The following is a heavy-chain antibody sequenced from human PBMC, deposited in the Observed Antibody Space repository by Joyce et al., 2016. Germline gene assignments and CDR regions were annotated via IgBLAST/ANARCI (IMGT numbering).Heavy chain of an antibody. CDR3: ARDFSMIIDVFEL. J-gene: IGHJ3*01. D-gene: IGHD3-22*01. CDR2: LHEASTA. V-gene: IGHV4-39*07. Sequence: QVQLQESGPGLVKPSETLSLTCTVSGDSINNGDYYWAWLRQPPGKWLEWIGALHEASTAYYNPSLKSRMFMSVETSKNQFSLKVDSVTAADTAVYYCARDFSMIIDVFELWGLGTLVTVSS. CDR1: GDSINNGDYY.